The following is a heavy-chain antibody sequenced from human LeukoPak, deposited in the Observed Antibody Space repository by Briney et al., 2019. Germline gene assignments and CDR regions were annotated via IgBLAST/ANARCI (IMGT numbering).Heavy chain of an antibody. CDR3: ARVITTVSLIYYYYYMDV. Sequence: ASVKVSCKASGYTITNNYMHWVRQAPGQGLEWMGVINPSGTGTSYAQKFQGRVTMTRNTSISTAYMELSSLRSEDTAVYYCARVITTVSLIYYYYYMDVWGKGTTVTISS. V-gene: IGHV1-46*01. CDR2: INPSGTGT. CDR1: GYTITNNY. D-gene: IGHD4-17*01. J-gene: IGHJ6*03.